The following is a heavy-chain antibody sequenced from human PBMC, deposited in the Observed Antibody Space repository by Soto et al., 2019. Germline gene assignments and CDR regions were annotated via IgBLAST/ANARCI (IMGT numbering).Heavy chain of an antibody. J-gene: IGHJ4*02. CDR2: ISAYNGNT. D-gene: IGHD5-12*01. CDR1: GYTFTSYG. V-gene: IGHV1-18*01. Sequence: GASLNVSCKSSGYTFTSYGMSWVRQAPGQGLEWMGWISAYNGNTNNAQKLQGRVTMTTDTSTSTAYMELRSLRSDDTAVYYCARDGYSGYDFDYWGQGTLVTVSS. CDR3: ARDGYSGYDFDY.